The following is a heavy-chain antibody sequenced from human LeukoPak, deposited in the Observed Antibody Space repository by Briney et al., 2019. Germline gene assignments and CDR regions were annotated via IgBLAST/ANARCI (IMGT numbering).Heavy chain of an antibody. CDR3: ARGSRSRVDY. D-gene: IGHD6-13*01. V-gene: IGHV1-46*01. CDR1: GYTFTSYY. Sequence: ASVKLSCKASGYTFTSYYMHWGRQAPGQGLEWMGIINPSGGSTSYAQKFQGRVTMTRDTSTSTVYMELSSLRSEDTAVYNSARGSRSRVDYWGQGALVTVSS. CDR2: INPSGGST. J-gene: IGHJ4*02.